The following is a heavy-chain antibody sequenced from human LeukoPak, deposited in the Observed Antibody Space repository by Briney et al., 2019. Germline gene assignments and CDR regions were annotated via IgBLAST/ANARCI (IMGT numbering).Heavy chain of an antibody. Sequence: GGSLRLSCAASGFTFSNYWMSWVRQAPGKGLEWVANIKYDGSEKHYVDSVKGRFTISRDDAKNTVYLQMNNLRAEDTAVYYCVRGGPSTWSWGQGTLVTVSS. V-gene: IGHV3-7*01. D-gene: IGHD2-15*01. J-gene: IGHJ5*02. CDR2: IKYDGSEK. CDR1: GFTFSNYW. CDR3: VRGGPSTWS.